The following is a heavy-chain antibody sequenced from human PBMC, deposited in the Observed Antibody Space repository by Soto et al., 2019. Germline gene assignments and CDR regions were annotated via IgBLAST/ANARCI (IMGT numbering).Heavy chain of an antibody. J-gene: IGHJ6*02. CDR1: GGSLSGYY. V-gene: IGHV4-34*01. D-gene: IGHD6-6*01. Sequence: SETLSLTCAVYGGSLSGYYWSWIRQPPGKGLEWIGEINHSGSTNYNPSLKTRVTISVDTSKNQFSLKLSSVTAADTAVYYCARETGTSSAEGQYYYYYGMDVWGQGTTVTSP. CDR3: ARETGTSSAEGQYYYYYGMDV. CDR2: INHSGST.